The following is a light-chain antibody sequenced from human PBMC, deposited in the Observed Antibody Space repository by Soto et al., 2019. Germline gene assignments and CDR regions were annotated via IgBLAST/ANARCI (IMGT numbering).Light chain of an antibody. Sequence: AIRMTQSPSSLSASTGDRVTITCRVSQGISSYLAWYQQKPGKAPKLLIYKASTLKSGVPSRFSGSGSGTEFTLTISSLQPDDFATYYCQHYNSYSEAFGQGTKVDI. CDR1: QGISSY. J-gene: IGKJ1*01. CDR2: KAS. V-gene: IGKV1-8*01. CDR3: QHYNSYSEA.